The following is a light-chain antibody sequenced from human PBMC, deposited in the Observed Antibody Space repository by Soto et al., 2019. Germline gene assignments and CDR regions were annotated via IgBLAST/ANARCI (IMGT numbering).Light chain of an antibody. V-gene: IGKV3-15*01. Sequence: EIVMTQSPAILSVSPGERATLSCRARQSVSSNLAWYQQKPGQAPRLLIYGASTRATGIPDRFSGSGSGTEFTLTISSLQPDDFAAYYCQQYETYATFGQGTRLEIK. CDR3: QQYETYAT. J-gene: IGKJ5*01. CDR2: GAS. CDR1: QSVSSN.